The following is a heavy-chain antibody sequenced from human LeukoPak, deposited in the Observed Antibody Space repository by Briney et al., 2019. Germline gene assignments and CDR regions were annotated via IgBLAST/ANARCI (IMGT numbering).Heavy chain of an antibody. Sequence: SETLSLTCTVSGGSISSSSYYWGWIRQPPGKGLEWIGSIYYSGSTNYNPSLKSRVTISVDTSKNQFSLKLSSVTAADTAVYYCARGVAPLFSSTSRKGSYYYMDVWGKGTTVTVSS. V-gene: IGHV4-39*07. CDR1: GGSISSSSYY. J-gene: IGHJ6*03. CDR2: IYYSGST. D-gene: IGHD2-2*01. CDR3: ARGVAPLFSSTSRKGSYYYMDV.